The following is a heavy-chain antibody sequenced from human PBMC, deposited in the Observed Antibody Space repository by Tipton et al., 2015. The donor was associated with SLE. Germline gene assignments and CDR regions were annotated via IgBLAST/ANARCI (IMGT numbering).Heavy chain of an antibody. CDR1: GGSISSYY. J-gene: IGHJ3*02. CDR3: ARSRSAAGDYDAFDI. CDR2: IYYSGTT. D-gene: IGHD2-2*01. V-gene: IGHV4-59*08. Sequence: TLSLTCTVSGGSISSYYWSWIRQPPGKGLEWIGYIYYSGTTNYNPSLKSRVTISVDTSKNQFSLKLSSVTAADTAVYYCARSRSAAGDYDAFDIWGQGTMVTVSS.